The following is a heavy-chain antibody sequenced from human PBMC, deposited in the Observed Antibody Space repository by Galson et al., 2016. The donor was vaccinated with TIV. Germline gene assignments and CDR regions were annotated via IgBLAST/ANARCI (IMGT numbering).Heavy chain of an antibody. Sequence: SVKVSCKASGGTFNIYAISWVRQAPGQGLEWMGGILPIFGAANYAQKFQGRVTITADESTSTAYMELSSLKSEDTAVYYCARPSSSCRGCSYYYYMDVWGKGTTVTVSS. V-gene: IGHV1-69*13. CDR3: ARPSSSCRGCSYYYYMDV. D-gene: IGHD6-13*01. CDR1: GGTFNIYA. J-gene: IGHJ6*03. CDR2: ILPIFGAA.